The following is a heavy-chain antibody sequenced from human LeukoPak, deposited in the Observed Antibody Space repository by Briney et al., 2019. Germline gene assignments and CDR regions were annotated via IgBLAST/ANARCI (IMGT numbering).Heavy chain of an antibody. D-gene: IGHD1-26*01. V-gene: IGHV3-21*01. J-gene: IGHJ3*02. CDR1: GFTFSSYS. CDR2: ISSSSSYI. CDR3: ARDFERVGADNALDI. Sequence: PGGSLRLSCAASGFTFSSYSMNWVRQAPGKGLEWVSSISSSSSYIYYADSVKGRFTISRGNAKNSLYLQMNSLRAEDTAVYYCARDFERVGADNALDIWGQGTMVTVSS.